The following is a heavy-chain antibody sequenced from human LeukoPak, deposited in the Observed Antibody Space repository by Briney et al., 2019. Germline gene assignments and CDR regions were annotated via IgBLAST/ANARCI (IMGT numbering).Heavy chain of an antibody. V-gene: IGHV1-18*01. CDR1: GYTFTSYG. CDR2: ISAYNGNT. J-gene: IGHJ4*02. D-gene: IGHD3-9*01. Sequence: ASVKVSCKASGYTFTSYGISWVRQAPGQGLEWMGWISAYNGNTNYAQKLQGRVTMTTDTSTSTAYMELRSLRSDDTAVYYCARACDILTGYPNYFDYWGQGTLVTVSS. CDR3: ARACDILTGYPNYFDY.